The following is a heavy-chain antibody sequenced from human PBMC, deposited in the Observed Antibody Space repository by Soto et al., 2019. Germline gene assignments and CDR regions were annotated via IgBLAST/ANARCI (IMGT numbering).Heavy chain of an antibody. Sequence: SETLSLTCAVYGGSFSGYCWRWIRQPPGKGLEWIGEINHSGSTNYNPSLKSRVTISVDTSKNQFSLKLSSVTAADTAVYYCASITYYDFWSGYYHYYFDYWGKGTLVTVSS. CDR1: GGSFSGYC. CDR3: ASITYYDFWSGYYHYYFDY. CDR2: INHSGST. V-gene: IGHV4-34*01. J-gene: IGHJ4*02. D-gene: IGHD3-3*01.